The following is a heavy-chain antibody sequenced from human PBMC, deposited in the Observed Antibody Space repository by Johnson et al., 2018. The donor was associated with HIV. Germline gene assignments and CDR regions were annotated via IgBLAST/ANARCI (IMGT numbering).Heavy chain of an antibody. D-gene: IGHD5-18*01. Sequence: QVYLVESGGLVQPGRSLRLSCAASGFTFSTYAIHWVRQAPGKGLEWVAIISYDGSTKYYADSVKGRFTISRDNSKNSLYLQMNTLRAEDTAVYYCARDQRGGYSYGDAFDFWGQGTVVSVST. CDR3: ARDQRGGYSYGDAFDF. CDR1: GFTFSTYA. CDR2: ISYDGSTK. V-gene: IGHV3-30-3*01. J-gene: IGHJ3*01.